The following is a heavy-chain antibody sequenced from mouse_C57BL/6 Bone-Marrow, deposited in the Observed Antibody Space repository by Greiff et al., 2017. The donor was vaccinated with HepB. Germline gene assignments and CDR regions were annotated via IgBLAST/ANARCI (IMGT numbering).Heavy chain of an antibody. D-gene: IGHD6-1*01. CDR1: GYTFTSYW. J-gene: IGHJ3*01. Sequence: QVQLQQPGAELVRPGPSVKLSCKASGYTFTSYWMHWVKQRPGQGLEWIGVIDPSDSYTNYNQKFKGKATLTVDTSSSTAYMQLSSLTSEDSAVYYCARASVDWGQGTLVTVSA. CDR2: IDPSDSYT. CDR3: ARASVD. V-gene: IGHV1-59*01.